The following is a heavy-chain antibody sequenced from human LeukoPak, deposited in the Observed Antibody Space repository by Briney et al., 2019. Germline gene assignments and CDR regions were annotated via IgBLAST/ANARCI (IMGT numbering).Heavy chain of an antibody. Sequence: GGSLRLSCLPSGFTFSNYAMTWVRQAPGKGLEWVSAISGSGGSTYYADSVKGRFTISRDNSKNTLYLQMNSLRAEDTAVYYCAKGLIVVRGVTRDYWGQGTLVTVSS. V-gene: IGHV3-23*01. D-gene: IGHD3-10*01. CDR2: ISGSGGST. CDR1: GFTFSNYA. CDR3: AKGLIVVRGVTRDY. J-gene: IGHJ4*02.